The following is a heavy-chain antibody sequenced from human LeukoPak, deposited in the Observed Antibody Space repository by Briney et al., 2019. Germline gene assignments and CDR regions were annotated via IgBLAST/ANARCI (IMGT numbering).Heavy chain of an antibody. CDR2: INSDGSTK. V-gene: IGHV3-74*01. Sequence: RGSLRLSCVASGFSLSRYWMHWVRQAPGKGLVWVSRINSDGSTKTYADSVKGRFTISRDNAKNTLYLQMNSLRAEDTAVYYCTRERAGGFDLDYWGQGALVTVSS. J-gene: IGHJ4*02. CDR1: GFSLSRYW. CDR3: TRERAGGFDLDY. D-gene: IGHD3-16*01.